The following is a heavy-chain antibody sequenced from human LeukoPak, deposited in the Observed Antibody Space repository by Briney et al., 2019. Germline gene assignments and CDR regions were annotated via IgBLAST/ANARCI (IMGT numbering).Heavy chain of an antibody. J-gene: IGHJ3*02. CDR3: ARAAVAPTTVTSHAFDI. CDR2: INPSGGST. CDR1: GYSFSDYG. Sequence: ASVKVSCKTSGYSFSDYGISWVRQAPGQGLERMGIINPSGGSTSYAQKFQGRVTMTRDTSTSTVYMELSSLRSEDTAVYYCARAAVAPTTVTSHAFDIWGQGTMVTVSS. V-gene: IGHV1-46*01. D-gene: IGHD4-17*01.